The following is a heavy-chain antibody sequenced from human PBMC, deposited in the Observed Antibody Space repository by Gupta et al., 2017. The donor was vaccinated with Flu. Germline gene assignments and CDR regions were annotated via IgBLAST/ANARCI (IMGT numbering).Heavy chain of an antibody. CDR2: IASDGIRK. CDR1: GFPFSGSG. Sequence: QVQVVDSGGDVVQPGRSLRLSCTASGFPFSGSGLHWVRQAPGKGLEWVALIASDGIRKNYVDSVKGRFTISRDNSMTTVYLQMDSLRDEDTAVYYCVKWSGDYPFYYLDVWGKGTTVTVSS. D-gene: IGHD3-3*01. V-gene: IGHV3-30*18. J-gene: IGHJ6*03. CDR3: VKWSGDYPFYYLDV.